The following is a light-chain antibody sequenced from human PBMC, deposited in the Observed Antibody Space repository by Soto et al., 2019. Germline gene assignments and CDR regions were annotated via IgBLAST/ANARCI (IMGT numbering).Light chain of an antibody. V-gene: IGKV2-28*01. CDR1: QSLLHSNGYNY. CDR3: MQALQAGYT. J-gene: IGKJ2*01. Sequence: DIVMTQSPLSLPVTPGEPASISCRSSQSLLHSNGYNYMDWYLQKPGQSPQLLIYLGSNRASGVPDRFSGSRSGTDFSLKISRVEAGDVGVYYCMQALQAGYTFGQGTKLEIK. CDR2: LGS.